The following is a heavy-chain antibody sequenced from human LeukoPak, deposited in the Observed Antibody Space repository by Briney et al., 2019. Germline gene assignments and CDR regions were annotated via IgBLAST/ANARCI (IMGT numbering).Heavy chain of an antibody. Sequence: SETLSLTCRVDGESFSGYYWIWIRQPPGKGLEWIGEINHRGSTNYNPSLKSRVTLSVDTSNRQFSLNVTSMTAADTAMYYCARGQFWRGSEIRVWGQGTLVTVSS. V-gene: IGHV4-34*01. CDR3: ARGQFWRGSEIRV. D-gene: IGHD1-26*01. CDR1: GESFSGYY. CDR2: INHRGST. J-gene: IGHJ4*02.